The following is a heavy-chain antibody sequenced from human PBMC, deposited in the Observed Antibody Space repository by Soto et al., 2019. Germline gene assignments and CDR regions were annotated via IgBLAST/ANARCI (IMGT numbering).Heavy chain of an antibody. V-gene: IGHV4-34*01. Sequence: QVQLQQWGAGLLKPSETLSLTSAVYGGSFSGYYWSWIRQPPGKGLEWIGEINHSGSTNYNPSLRSRVRLAVDTSKNQFSLKLSSVTAADTAVYYCARGKVVRGSYVTLDYWGQGTRVTVSS. CDR3: ARGKVVRGSYVTLDY. CDR2: INHSGST. D-gene: IGHD3-10*01. J-gene: IGHJ4*02. CDR1: GGSFSGYY.